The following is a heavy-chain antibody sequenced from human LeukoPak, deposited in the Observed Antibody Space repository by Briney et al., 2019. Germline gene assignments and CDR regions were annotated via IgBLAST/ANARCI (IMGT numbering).Heavy chain of an antibody. D-gene: IGHD3-22*01. CDR2: INPNSGGT. Sequence: ASVKVSCKASGYTFTGYYMHWVRQAPGQGLEWMGWINPNSGGTNYAQKFQGRVTMTRDTSISTAYMELSRLRSDDTAVYYCYYDSSGPSFFDYWGQGTLVTVSS. CDR1: GYTFTGYY. V-gene: IGHV1-2*02. J-gene: IGHJ4*02. CDR3: YYDSSGPSFFDY.